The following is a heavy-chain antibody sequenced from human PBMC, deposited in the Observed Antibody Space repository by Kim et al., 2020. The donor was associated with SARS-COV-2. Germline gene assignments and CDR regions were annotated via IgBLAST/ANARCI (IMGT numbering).Heavy chain of an antibody. CDR3: ARHLLKRGGFFDY. D-gene: IGHD3-9*01. V-gene: IGHV4-39*01. J-gene: IGHJ4*02. Sequence: STPSPKGRVTISVDTSKNQFPLKMSSVTAADTAVYYCARHLLKRGGFFDYWGQGTLVTVSS.